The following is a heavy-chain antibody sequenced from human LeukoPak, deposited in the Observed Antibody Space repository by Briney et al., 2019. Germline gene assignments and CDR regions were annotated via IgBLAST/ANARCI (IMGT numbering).Heavy chain of an antibody. CDR3: AKDQAAFGDYDFDY. CDR1: GFTFSDYW. V-gene: IGHV3-74*01. D-gene: IGHD4-17*01. Sequence: TGGSQRLSCAASGFTFSDYWMHWVRQAPGKGLVWVSRIDLAGEYTTYADSVKGRFTISRDNAKNTLYLQMDSLRADDTAVYYCAKDQAAFGDYDFDYWGQGTLVTVSP. CDR2: IDLAGEYT. J-gene: IGHJ4*02.